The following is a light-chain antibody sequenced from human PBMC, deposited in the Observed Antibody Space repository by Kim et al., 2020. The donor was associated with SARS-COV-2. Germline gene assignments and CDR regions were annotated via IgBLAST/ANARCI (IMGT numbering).Light chain of an antibody. J-gene: IGKJ2*01. CDR1: QSISSY. CDR2: AAS. CDR3: QQSYSTPPYT. V-gene: IGKV1-39*01. Sequence: DIQMTQSPSSLSASVGDRVTITCRASQSISSYLNWYQQKPGKAPKILIYAASSLQSGVPSRFSGSGSGTDFTLTISSLQPEDFATYYCQQSYSTPPYTFGQGTKLEI.